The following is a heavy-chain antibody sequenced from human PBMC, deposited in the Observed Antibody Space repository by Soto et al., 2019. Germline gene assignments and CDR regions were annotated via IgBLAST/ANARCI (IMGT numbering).Heavy chain of an antibody. Sequence: SVKVSCKASGGTFSSYAISWVRQAPGQGLEWMGGIIPIFGTANYAQKFQGRVTITADESTSTAYMELSSLRSEDTAVYYCASLSYDSSGYYSVRYYFDYWGQGTLVTVSS. CDR1: GGTFSSYA. V-gene: IGHV1-69*13. J-gene: IGHJ4*02. CDR2: IIPIFGTA. D-gene: IGHD3-22*01. CDR3: ASLSYDSSGYYSVRYYFDY.